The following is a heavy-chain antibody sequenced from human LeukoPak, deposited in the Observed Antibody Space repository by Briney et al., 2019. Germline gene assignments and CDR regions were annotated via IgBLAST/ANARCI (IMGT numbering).Heavy chain of an antibody. CDR3: ARRGSGSYYPGGYYYYGMDV. Sequence: ASVKVSCKASGYTFTSYGISWVRQAPGQGLESMGWISAYNGNTNYAQKLQGRVTMTTDTSTSTAYMELRSLRSDDTAVYYCARRGSGSYYPGGYYYYGMDVWGQGTTVTVSS. D-gene: IGHD3-10*01. V-gene: IGHV1-18*01. J-gene: IGHJ6*02. CDR1: GYTFTSYG. CDR2: ISAYNGNT.